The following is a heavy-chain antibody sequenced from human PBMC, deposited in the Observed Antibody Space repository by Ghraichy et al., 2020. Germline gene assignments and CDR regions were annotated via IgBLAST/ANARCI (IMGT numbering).Heavy chain of an antibody. Sequence: GGSLRLSCAASGFTFSSYGMHWVRQAPGKGLEWVAVISYDGSNKYYADSVKGRFTISRDNSKNTLYLQMNSLRAEDTAVYYCANVADGDFDYWGQGTLVTVSS. J-gene: IGHJ4*02. CDR3: ANVADGDFDY. V-gene: IGHV3-30*18. CDR1: GFTFSSYG. CDR2: ISYDGSNK. D-gene: IGHD4-17*01.